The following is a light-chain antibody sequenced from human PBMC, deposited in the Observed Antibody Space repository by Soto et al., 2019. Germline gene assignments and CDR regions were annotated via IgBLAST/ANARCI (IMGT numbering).Light chain of an antibody. V-gene: IGKV1-33*01. CDR1: QDINNH. CDR2: DAS. CDR3: QQYVNALT. Sequence: DVPMTQSPSSLSASAGARVTITCQASQDINNHLNWYQQKAGRAPKLLINDASNLETGVPSRFSGSGSGTDFTLTISGLQPEDIATYYCQQYVNALTFGGGTKVEIK. J-gene: IGKJ4*01.